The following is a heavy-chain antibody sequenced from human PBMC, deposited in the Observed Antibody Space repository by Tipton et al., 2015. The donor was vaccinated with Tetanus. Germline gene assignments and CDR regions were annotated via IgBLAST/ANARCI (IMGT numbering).Heavy chain of an antibody. CDR3: ARRQTYCTNGFCPFEN. V-gene: IGHV4-39*01. J-gene: IGHJ4*02. CDR1: GGSISSSSFY. CDR2: IYYSGST. D-gene: IGHD2-8*01. Sequence: TLSLTCTVSGGSISSSSFYWGWIRQPPGKELEWIGSIYYSGSTYYNPSLKSRVTISVDTSKNKFSLRLSSVTAADTAVYYCARRQTYCTNGFCPFENWGQGTLVTVSS.